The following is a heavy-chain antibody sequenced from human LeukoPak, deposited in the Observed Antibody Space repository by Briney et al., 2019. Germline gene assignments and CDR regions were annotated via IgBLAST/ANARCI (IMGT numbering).Heavy chain of an antibody. D-gene: IGHD1-26*01. CDR2: INPSAGTT. J-gene: IGHJ4*02. CDR1: GYSFTSHY. V-gene: IGHV1-46*01. Sequence: GASVKVSCKASGYSFTSHYTHGLRQAPGQGRDWLGIINPSAGTTSCAQKFEGRLIMSRETYTSPLYMELSSLGSEDTAVYYCAGDSRFGVVGVTSGVDYWGQGTLVTVSS. CDR3: AGDSRFGVVGVTSGVDY.